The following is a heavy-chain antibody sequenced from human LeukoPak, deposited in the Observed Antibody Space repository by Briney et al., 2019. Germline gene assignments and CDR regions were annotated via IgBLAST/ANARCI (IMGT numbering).Heavy chain of an antibody. CDR2: IWYDGSNQ. Sequence: GGSLRLSCAASRFTFRNYGMHWVRQAPGKGLEWVATIWYDGSNQYYADSVKGRFTISRDNSKNMLYLQMNSLRAEDTAVYYCAKSIVGATKVFDYWGQGTLVTVSS. V-gene: IGHV3-33*06. D-gene: IGHD1-26*01. CDR3: AKSIVGATKVFDY. CDR1: RFTFRNYG. J-gene: IGHJ4*02.